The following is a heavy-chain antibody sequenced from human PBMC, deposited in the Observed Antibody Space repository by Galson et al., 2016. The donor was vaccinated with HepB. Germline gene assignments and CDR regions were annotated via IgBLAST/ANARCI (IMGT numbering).Heavy chain of an antibody. Sequence: QSGAEVKKAGESLRISCTGSTYSFSSYWIDWVRQVPGKGLEWMGAIYPTDSATAYSPSFRGHVTISVDGSISTVYLQWNSLKASDSGICFCARRFGWSNRFAPWGQGTQVTVSS. CDR3: ARRFGWSNRFAP. CDR2: IYPTDSAT. D-gene: IGHD6-19*01. J-gene: IGHJ5*02. CDR1: TYSFSSYW. V-gene: IGHV5-51*01.